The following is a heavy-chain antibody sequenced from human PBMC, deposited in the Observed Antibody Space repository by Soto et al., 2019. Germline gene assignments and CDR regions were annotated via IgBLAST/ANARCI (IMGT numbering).Heavy chain of an antibody. D-gene: IGHD3-22*01. CDR2: IRSKTNSYAT. CDR1: GFTFSGSA. V-gene: IGHV3-73*01. Sequence: GGSLRLSCAASGFTFSGSAMHWVRQASGKGLEWVGRIRSKTNSYATAYAASVKGRFTISRDDSKDTAYLQMNSLKTEDTAVYYCTRDPRNYYDSIGSANWFDPWGQGTLVTVSS. J-gene: IGHJ5*02. CDR3: TRDPRNYYDSIGSANWFDP.